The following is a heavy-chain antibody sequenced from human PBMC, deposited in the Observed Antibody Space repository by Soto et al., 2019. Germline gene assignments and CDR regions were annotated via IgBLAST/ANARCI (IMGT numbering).Heavy chain of an antibody. J-gene: IGHJ4*02. CDR2: IIPIFGTA. D-gene: IGHD6-6*01. CDR1: GGTFSSYA. Sequence: SVKVSCKASGGTFSSYAISWVRQAPGRGLEWMGGIIPIFGTANYAQKFQGRVTITADESTSTAYMELSSLRSEDTAVYYCARLEGIAAQHPKYYFDYWGQGTLVTVSS. V-gene: IGHV1-69*13. CDR3: ARLEGIAAQHPKYYFDY.